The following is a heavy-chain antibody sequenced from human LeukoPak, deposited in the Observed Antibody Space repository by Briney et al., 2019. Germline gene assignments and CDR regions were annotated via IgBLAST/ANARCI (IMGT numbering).Heavy chain of an antibody. V-gene: IGHV3-23*01. CDR3: AKVVGDFWSGYYFLDYYYYMDV. J-gene: IGHJ6*03. D-gene: IGHD3-3*01. CDR2: IRGGVGHT. CDR1: GLTFSSYA. Sequence: PAQSLRLSCAASGLTFSSYAISWVRQAAGRGMEWVSSIRGGVGHTYYADSVKGRFTISRDNYKNTLYLQMNSLRDEDTAVYYCAKVVGDFWSGYYFLDYYYYMDVWGKGTTVTVSS.